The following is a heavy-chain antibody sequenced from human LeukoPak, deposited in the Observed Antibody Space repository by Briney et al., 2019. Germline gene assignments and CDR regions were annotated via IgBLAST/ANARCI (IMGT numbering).Heavy chain of an antibody. CDR2: VNHSGST. CDR3: ARGSGGYSYGYRTAFDY. Sequence: SETLSLTYAVYGGSFSGYYWSWIRQPPGKGLEWIGEVNHSGSTNYNPSLKSRVTISVDTSKNQFSLKLSSVTAADTAVYYCARGSGGYSYGYRTAFDYWGQGTLVTVSS. V-gene: IGHV4-34*01. J-gene: IGHJ4*02. CDR1: GGSFSGYY. D-gene: IGHD5-18*01.